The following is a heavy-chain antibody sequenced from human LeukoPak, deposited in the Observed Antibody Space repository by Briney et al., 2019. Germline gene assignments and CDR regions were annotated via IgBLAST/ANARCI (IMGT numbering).Heavy chain of an antibody. D-gene: IGHD1-26*01. V-gene: IGHV4-38-2*02. Sequence: PSETLSLTCTVSGYSISSGYYWGWIRQPPGKGLEWIGSIYHSGSTYYNPSLKSRVTISVDTSKNQFSLKLSSVTAADTAVYYCARGGGSYWVQNWFDPWGQGTLVTVSS. CDR3: ARGGGSYWVQNWFDP. J-gene: IGHJ5*02. CDR1: GYSISSGYY. CDR2: IYHSGST.